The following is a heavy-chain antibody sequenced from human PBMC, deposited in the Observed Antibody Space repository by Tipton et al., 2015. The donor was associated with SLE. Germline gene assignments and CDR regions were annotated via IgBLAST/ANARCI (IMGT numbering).Heavy chain of an antibody. CDR1: GYSFTSQW. CDR2: IHPADSDT. J-gene: IGHJ4*02. D-gene: IGHD6-13*01. Sequence: QSGAEVKKPGESLKISCQASGYSFTSQWIAWVRQMPGKGLEWMGTIHPADSDTRYSPSFQGQVTMSIDKSISTAYLQWSSLKASDSAMYYCARRVSSWYIFDYWGQGTLVTVSS. V-gene: IGHV5-51*01. CDR3: ARRVSSWYIFDY.